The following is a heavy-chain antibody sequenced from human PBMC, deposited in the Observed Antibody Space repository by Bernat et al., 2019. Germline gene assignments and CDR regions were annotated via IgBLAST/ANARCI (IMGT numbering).Heavy chain of an antibody. J-gene: IGHJ6*02. Sequence: QVQLVQSGAEVKKPGASVKVSCKASGYTFTGYYMHWVRQAPGQGLEWMGWINPNSGGTNYSQKLQGWVTMTRETSISTAYMELSRLRSDDTAVYYCARSYYDSSGSQKGPNYYYYGMDVWGQGTTVTVPS. D-gene: IGHD3-22*01. V-gene: IGHV1-2*04. CDR3: ARSYYDSSGSQKGPNYYYYGMDV. CDR1: GYTFTGYY. CDR2: INPNSGGT.